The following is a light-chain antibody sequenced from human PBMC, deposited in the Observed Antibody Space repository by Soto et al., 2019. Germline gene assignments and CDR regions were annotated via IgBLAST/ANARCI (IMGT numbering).Light chain of an antibody. CDR1: QSVSTN. J-gene: IGKJ3*01. V-gene: IGKV3-15*01. Sequence: EIVMTQSPATLSVSPGERATLSCRASQSVSTNLAWYQQEPGQAPRLLIHGASTRATGIPARFSGSGSGTEFILSISSLQSEDFAVYYCQQYNNWPGFTFGPGTKVDIK. CDR2: GAS. CDR3: QQYNNWPGFT.